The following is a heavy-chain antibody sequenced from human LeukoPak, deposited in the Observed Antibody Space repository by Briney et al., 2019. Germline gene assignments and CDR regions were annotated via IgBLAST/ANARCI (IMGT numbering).Heavy chain of an antibody. D-gene: IGHD3-10*02. V-gene: IGHV5-10-1*01. CDR1: GYSFTSYW. Sequence: GESRRISCKGSGYSFTSYWIIWVRQMPGKGLEWMGRIDPSDSYTTYSPSFQGHVTISADKSINTAYVQWSSLKASDTAMYYCTCSGSFYNPLDFWGQGTLVTVSS. J-gene: IGHJ4*02. CDR2: IDPSDSYT. CDR3: TCSGSFYNPLDF.